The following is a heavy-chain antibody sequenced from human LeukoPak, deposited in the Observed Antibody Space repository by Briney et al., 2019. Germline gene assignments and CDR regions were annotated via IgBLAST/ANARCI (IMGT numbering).Heavy chain of an antibody. Sequence: ASVKVSCKASGYTFTSYYMHWVRQAPGQGLEWMGIINPSGGSTSYAQKFQGRVTMTRDTSTSTAYMELSSLRSEDTAVYYCARPLPYYYDSSGYGDAFDIWGQGTMVTVSS. V-gene: IGHV1-46*01. CDR2: INPSGGST. CDR1: GYTFTSYY. J-gene: IGHJ3*02. D-gene: IGHD3-22*01. CDR3: ARPLPYYYDSSGYGDAFDI.